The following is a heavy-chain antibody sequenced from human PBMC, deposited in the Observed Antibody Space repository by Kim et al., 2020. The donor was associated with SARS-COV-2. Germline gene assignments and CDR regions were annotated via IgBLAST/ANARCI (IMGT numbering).Heavy chain of an antibody. J-gene: IGHJ4*02. V-gene: IGHV4-39*01. CDR3: ARYGYDYVWGSFLHVDY. Sequence: RRSRVTISVDTSKNKFSLKLSSVTAADTAVYYCARYGYDYVWGSFLHVDYWGQGTLVTVSS. D-gene: IGHD3-16*01.